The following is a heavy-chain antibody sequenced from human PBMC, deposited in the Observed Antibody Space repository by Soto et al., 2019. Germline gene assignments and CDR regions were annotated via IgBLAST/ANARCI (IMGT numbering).Heavy chain of an antibody. J-gene: IGHJ4*02. CDR1: GGSLSSSNW. CDR2: VYNSGST. Sequence: SETLSLTCAVSGGSLSSSNWWSWVRQPPGKGLEWIGYVYNSGSTNYNPSLKSRVTISEDTSKSQFSLKVNSMTAADTAVYYCARYRREAVAGYTLDNWGQGILVTVSS. D-gene: IGHD6-13*01. V-gene: IGHV4-4*02. CDR3: ARYRREAVAGYTLDN.